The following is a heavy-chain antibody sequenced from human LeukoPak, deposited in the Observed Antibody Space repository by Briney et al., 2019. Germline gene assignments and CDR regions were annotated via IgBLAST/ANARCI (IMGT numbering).Heavy chain of an antibody. D-gene: IGHD6-13*01. Sequence: GGSLRLSCAASGFTFSSYGMIWVRQAPGKGLEWGANIKQDGSEKNYVDSVKGRFTISRDNAKNSVDLQMNSLRVEDTAVYYCARVAAAGTGIFANFYYSMDIWGKGTTVTISS. J-gene: IGHJ6*03. CDR3: ARVAAAGTGIFANFYYSMDI. V-gene: IGHV3-7*01. CDR2: IKQDGSEK. CDR1: GFTFSSYG.